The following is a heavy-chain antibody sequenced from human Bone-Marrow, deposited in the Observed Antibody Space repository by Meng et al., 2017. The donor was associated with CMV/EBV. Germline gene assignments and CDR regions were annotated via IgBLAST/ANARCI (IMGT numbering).Heavy chain of an antibody. D-gene: IGHD3-3*01. CDR2: IRFDGSNK. Sequence: GESLKISCAASGFIFSDYGMHWVRQAPGKGLEWVAFIRFDGSNKYYADSVKGRFTISRDNSKNTLSLQMNSLRAEDTAVYYCAKDTREAIFGVIIIGGCDYWGQGTLVTASS. CDR1: GFIFSDYG. J-gene: IGHJ4*02. CDR3: AKDTREAIFGVIIIGGCDY. V-gene: IGHV3-30*02.